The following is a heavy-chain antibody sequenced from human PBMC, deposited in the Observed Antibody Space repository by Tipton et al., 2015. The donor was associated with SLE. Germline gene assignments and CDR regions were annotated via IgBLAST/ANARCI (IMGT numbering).Heavy chain of an antibody. V-gene: IGHV4-30-4*08. Sequence: TLSLTCTVSGGSISSGDYYWSWIRQPPGKGLEWIGYIYYSGSTYYNPSLKSRVTISVDTSKNQFSLKLSSVTAADTAVYYCARAGATAEIDYWGQGTLVTVSS. CDR1: GGSISSGDYY. CDR2: IYYSGST. CDR3: ARAGATAEIDY. J-gene: IGHJ4*02. D-gene: IGHD6-13*01.